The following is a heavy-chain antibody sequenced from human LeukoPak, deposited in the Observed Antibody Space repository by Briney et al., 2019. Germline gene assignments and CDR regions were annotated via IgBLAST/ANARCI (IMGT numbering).Heavy chain of an antibody. D-gene: IGHD3-3*01. J-gene: IGHJ6*03. CDR1: GFIFSNYW. V-gene: IGHV3-7*01. CDR3: ARVPFWSGFSSYYYYYMDV. CDR2: VKQDGSEK. Sequence: GGSLRLSCAASGFIFSNYWMSWVRQAAGKGLEWVANVKQDGSEKYYVDSVKGRFTISRDNAKNSLYLQMNSLRAEDTAVYYCARVPFWSGFSSYYYYYMDVWGKGTTVTVSS.